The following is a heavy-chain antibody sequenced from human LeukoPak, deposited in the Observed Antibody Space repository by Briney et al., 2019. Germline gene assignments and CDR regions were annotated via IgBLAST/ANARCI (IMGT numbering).Heavy chain of an antibody. Sequence: PGGSLRLSCAASGFTFSSYGMHWVRQAPGKGLEWVAVIWYDGSNKYYADSVKGRFTISRDNSKNTLYLQMNSLRAEDTAVYYCAKDQDSSGYYLDDYWGQGTLVTVSS. CDR1: GFTFSSYG. CDR3: AKDQDSSGYYLDDY. J-gene: IGHJ4*02. D-gene: IGHD3-22*01. CDR2: IWYDGSNK. V-gene: IGHV3-33*06.